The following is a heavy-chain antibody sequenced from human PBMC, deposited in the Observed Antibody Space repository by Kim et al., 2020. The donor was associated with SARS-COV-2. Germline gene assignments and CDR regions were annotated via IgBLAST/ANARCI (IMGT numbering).Heavy chain of an antibody. CDR3: ARKEAVAGTFDY. J-gene: IGHJ4*02. Sequence: AESVKGRFTISRDNSKNTVYLQMNSLRAEDTAVYYCARKEAVAGTFDYWGQGTLVTVSS. D-gene: IGHD6-19*01. V-gene: IGHV3-66*01.